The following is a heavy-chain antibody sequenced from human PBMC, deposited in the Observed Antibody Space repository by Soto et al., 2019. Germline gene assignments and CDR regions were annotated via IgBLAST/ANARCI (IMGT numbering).Heavy chain of an antibody. D-gene: IGHD3-3*01. Sequence: ASVKVSCKASGYTFTSYGISWVRQAPGQGLEWMGWISAYNGNTNYAQKLQGRVTMTTDTSTSTAYMELRSLRSDDTAVYYCARGITIFGVEDYYYYYYMDVWGKGTTVTVSS. V-gene: IGHV1-18*01. CDR2: ISAYNGNT. CDR1: GYTFTSYG. CDR3: ARGITIFGVEDYYYYYYMDV. J-gene: IGHJ6*03.